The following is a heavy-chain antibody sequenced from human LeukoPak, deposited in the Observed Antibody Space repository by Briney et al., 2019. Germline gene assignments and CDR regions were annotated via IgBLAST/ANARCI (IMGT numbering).Heavy chain of an antibody. V-gene: IGHV1-46*01. CDR1: GYTFTSYY. J-gene: IGHJ4*02. Sequence: ASVKVSCKASGYTFTSYYMHWVRQAPGQGLEWMGIINPSGGSTSYTQKLQDRVIMTRDTSTSTVYMELSSLGSKDTAVYYCARVRGGGSYFDYWEQGTLVTVSS. CDR3: ARVRGGGSYFDY. D-gene: IGHD1-26*01. CDR2: INPSGGST.